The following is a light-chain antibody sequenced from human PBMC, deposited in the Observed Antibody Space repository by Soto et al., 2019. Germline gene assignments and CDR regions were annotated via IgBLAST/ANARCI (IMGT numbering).Light chain of an antibody. CDR1: QSVSSSY. CDR2: GAS. V-gene: IGKV3-20*01. CDR3: QQYGSSPWT. Sequence: EVVLTQPPGTLSLYPGERATLSCRASQSVSSSYLAWYQQKPGQAPRLLIYGASSRATGIPDRFSGSGSGTDFTLTISRLEPEDFAVYYCQQYGSSPWTFGQGTKVDI. J-gene: IGKJ1*01.